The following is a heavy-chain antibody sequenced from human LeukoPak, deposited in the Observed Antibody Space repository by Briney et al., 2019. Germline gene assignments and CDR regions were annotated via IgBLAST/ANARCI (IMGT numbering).Heavy chain of an antibody. V-gene: IGHV3-30-3*01. CDR3: ARGHSGSYIDY. J-gene: IGHJ4*02. Sequence: GGSLRLSCAASGFTFSSYAMHWVRQAPGKGLEWVAVISYDGSNKYYADSVKGRFTISRDNSKNTLYLQMNSLRAEDTAVYYCARGHSGSYIDYWGQGTLVTVSS. D-gene: IGHD1-26*01. CDR1: GFTFSSYA. CDR2: ISYDGSNK.